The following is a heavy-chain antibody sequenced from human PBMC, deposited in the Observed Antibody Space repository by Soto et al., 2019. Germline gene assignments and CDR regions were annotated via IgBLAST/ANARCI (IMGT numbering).Heavy chain of an antibody. CDR2: IYYSGST. D-gene: IGHD6-13*01. V-gene: IGHV4-31*03. CDR3: ARGGQLVLRPFSEYFHH. CDR1: GGSISSGGYY. Sequence: QVQLQESGPGLVKPSQTLSLTCTVSGGSISSGGYYWSWIRQHPGKGLEWIGYIYYSGSTYYNPSLKGRVTISVDTSKNQFSLKLSSVTAADTAVYYCARGGQLVLRPFSEYFHHWGQGTLVTVSS. J-gene: IGHJ1*01.